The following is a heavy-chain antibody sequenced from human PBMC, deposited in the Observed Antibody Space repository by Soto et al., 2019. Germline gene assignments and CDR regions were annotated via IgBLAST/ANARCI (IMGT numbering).Heavy chain of an antibody. D-gene: IGHD6-19*01. J-gene: IGHJ6*02. CDR2: ISSSSSTI. CDR3: AGWRSVAGTRYYYYYGMDV. Sequence: EVQLVESGGGLVQPGGSLRLSCAASGFTFSSYSIHWVRQAPGKGLEWVSYISSSSSTIYYADSVKGRFTISRDNAKNPLYLQMNRLRAEDTAVYYCAGWRSVAGTRYYYYYGMDVWGQGTTVTVSS. V-gene: IGHV3-48*01. CDR1: GFTFSSYS.